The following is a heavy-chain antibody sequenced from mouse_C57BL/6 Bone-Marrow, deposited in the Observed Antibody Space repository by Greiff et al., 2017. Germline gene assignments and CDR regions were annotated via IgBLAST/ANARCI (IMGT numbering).Heavy chain of an antibody. D-gene: IGHD2-2*01. CDR3: TTRGYYCAMDY. V-gene: IGHV14-4*01. CDR1: GFNIKDDY. Sequence: EVQLQQSGAELVRPGASVTLSCTASGFNIKDDYMHWVKQRPEQGLEWIGWLDPENGYTEYASKFQGKATITADTSSNTAYLQLSSLTSEDTAVYYCTTRGYYCAMDYWGQGTSVTVSS. J-gene: IGHJ4*01. CDR2: LDPENGYT.